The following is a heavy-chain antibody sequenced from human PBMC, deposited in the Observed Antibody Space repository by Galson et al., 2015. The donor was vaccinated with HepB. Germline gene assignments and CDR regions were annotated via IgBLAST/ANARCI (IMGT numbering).Heavy chain of an antibody. CDR1: GFTFSSYS. CDR3: ARDSPFGEQLSRISYYYYGMDV. D-gene: IGHD2-2*01. CDR2: ISSSSSYI. J-gene: IGHJ6*02. V-gene: IGHV3-21*01. Sequence: SLRLSCAASGFTFSSYSMNWVRQAPGKGLEWVSSISSSSSYIYYADSVKGRFTISRDNAKNSLYLQMNSLRAEDTAVYYCARDSPFGEQLSRISYYYYGMDVWGQGTTVTVSS.